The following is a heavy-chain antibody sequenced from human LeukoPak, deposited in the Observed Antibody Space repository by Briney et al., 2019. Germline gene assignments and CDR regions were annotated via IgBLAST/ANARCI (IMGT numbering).Heavy chain of an antibody. CDR2: ISCSSSYI. J-gene: IGHJ4*02. CDR3: ARDGSSGGETGFDY. D-gene: IGHD6-19*01. CDR1: GFTFYSFS. Sequence: GGSLRLSCAASGFTFYSFSMDWVRQAPGKGLVGVSFISCSSSYIDYEVSVKGRFTISRDNAKSSLYLQMNSLRAEDTAVYYCARDGSSGGETGFDYWGQGTLVTVSS. V-gene: IGHV3-21*01.